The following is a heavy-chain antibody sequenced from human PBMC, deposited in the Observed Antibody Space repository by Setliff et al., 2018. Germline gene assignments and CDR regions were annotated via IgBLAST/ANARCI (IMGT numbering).Heavy chain of an antibody. CDR1: GGSIGSYY. J-gene: IGHJ6*03. D-gene: IGHD2-15*01. V-gene: IGHV4-4*07. CDR3: ARVRIVPYCMDV. CDR2: IYTTGGT. Sequence: SETLSLTCTVSGGSIGSYYWTWIRQPAGRGLEWIGRIYTTGGTNFNPSLNSRVTMSLDKSKNQFSLKLSSVTAADSAVYFCARVRIVPYCMDVWGKGTTVTVSS.